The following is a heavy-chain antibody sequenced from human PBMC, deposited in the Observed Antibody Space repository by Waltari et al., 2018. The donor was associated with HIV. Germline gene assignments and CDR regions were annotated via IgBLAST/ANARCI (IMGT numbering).Heavy chain of an antibody. CDR1: GFTFNTHG. D-gene: IGHD2-8*01. V-gene: IGHV3-30*18. CDR2: GSECCTTK. Sequence: QVPLAESGGGVFQPVRYLRLSCTPYGFTFNTHGMHSLRQSPGKGCDWVGCGSECCTTKLYGNSVNGRFTISRCNSKSKVYLQMNSLSPEDTAMYYCAKGHCTPAGCTSCPLHWGRGTQFTVSS. J-gene: IGHJ4*02. CDR3: AKGHCTPAGCTSCPLH.